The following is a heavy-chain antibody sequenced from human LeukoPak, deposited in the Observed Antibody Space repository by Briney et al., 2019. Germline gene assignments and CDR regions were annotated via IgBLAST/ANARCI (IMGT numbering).Heavy chain of an antibody. CDR3: ARDLPGGCSSTSCNYYYYCMDV. CDR1: GYTFTSYG. D-gene: IGHD2-2*01. Sequence: ASVKVSCTASGYTFTSYGISWVRQAPGQGSERMGWISAYNGNTDYAQKLQGRVTMTTDPSTSTAYMELRSLRSDDTAVYYCARDLPGGCSSTSCNYYYYCMDVWGQGTTVTVSS. J-gene: IGHJ6*02. CDR2: ISAYNGNT. V-gene: IGHV1-18*01.